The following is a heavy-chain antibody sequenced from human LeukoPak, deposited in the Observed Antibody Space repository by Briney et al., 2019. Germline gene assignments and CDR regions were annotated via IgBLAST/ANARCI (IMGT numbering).Heavy chain of an antibody. D-gene: IGHD3/OR15-3a*01. CDR2: IIPIFGTA. CDR1: GGTFSSYA. Sequence: GSSVKVSCKASGGTFSSYAISWVRQAPGQGLEWMGRIIPIFGTANYAQKFQGRVTITTDESTSTAYMELSSLRSEDTAVYYCAREDFWTGPTYYYMDVWGKGTTVTVSS. V-gene: IGHV1-69*05. CDR3: AREDFWTGPTYYYMDV. J-gene: IGHJ6*03.